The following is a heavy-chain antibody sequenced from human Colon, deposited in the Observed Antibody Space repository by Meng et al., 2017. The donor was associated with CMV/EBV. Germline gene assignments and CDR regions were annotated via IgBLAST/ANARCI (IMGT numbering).Heavy chain of an antibody. CDR2: IAAITSSSDYI. CDR3: ARGRFFDH. V-gene: IGHV3-21*01. Sequence: GGPLRLSCAASGFTFSSSYMYWVRQVPGKGLEWVSTIAAITSSSDYISYGDSVKGRFTISRDNAKSSLFLQLDSLRAEDTAVYYCARGRFFDHWGQGTLVTVSS. CDR1: GFTFSSSY. D-gene: IGHD5-24*01. J-gene: IGHJ4*02.